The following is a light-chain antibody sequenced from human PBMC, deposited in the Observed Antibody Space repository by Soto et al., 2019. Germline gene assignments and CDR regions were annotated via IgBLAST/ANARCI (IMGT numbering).Light chain of an antibody. Sequence: DIQMTQSPSSLSASVGDRITITCRASQSISRYLNWYQHKPGKAPKLVINAASSLERGVPSRFSGGGSGTDFTLNISSLQPDDFATYYCQQNYRATPWTFGQGTKVEVK. CDR3: QQNYRATPWT. CDR2: AAS. CDR1: QSISRY. J-gene: IGKJ1*01. V-gene: IGKV1-39*01.